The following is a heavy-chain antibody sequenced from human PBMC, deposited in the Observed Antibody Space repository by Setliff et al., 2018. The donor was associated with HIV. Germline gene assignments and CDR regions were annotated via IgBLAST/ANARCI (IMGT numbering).Heavy chain of an antibody. J-gene: IGHJ4*02. V-gene: IGHV1-8*03. CDR1: GYTFTNYD. Sequence: ASVKVSCKASGYTFTNYDINWVRQAPGQGLEWMGWMNPNSGNTKYSQKFQGRVTITRDTSASTAYMELSSLRSEDTAVYYCARGAHIVVVTAIHPSYYFDYWGQGTLVTAPQ. D-gene: IGHD2-21*02. CDR3: ARGAHIVVVTAIHPSYYFDY. CDR2: MNPNSGNT.